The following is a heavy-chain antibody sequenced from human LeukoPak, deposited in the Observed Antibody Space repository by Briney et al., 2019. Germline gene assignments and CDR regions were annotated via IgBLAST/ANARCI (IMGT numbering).Heavy chain of an antibody. Sequence: GGSLRLSCAASGFTFSYYTMHWVHQAPGKGLEWVALISNDGTNKFYADSVKGRFTISRDNSKNTLYLQMNRLRAEDTAVYYCAKDFSVYNYDSRVLDYWGQGTLVTVSS. CDR2: ISNDGTNK. D-gene: IGHD3-22*01. CDR1: GFTFSYYT. CDR3: AKDFSVYNYDSRVLDY. V-gene: IGHV3-30*01. J-gene: IGHJ4*02.